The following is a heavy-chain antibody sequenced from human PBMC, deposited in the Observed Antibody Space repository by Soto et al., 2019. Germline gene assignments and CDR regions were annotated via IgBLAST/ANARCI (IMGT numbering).Heavy chain of an antibody. CDR3: ARRWFGELENYYYGMDV. CDR2: IYHSGSS. Sequence: SETLSLTCTVSGGSINNSNYYWGWIRQPPGKGLEWIGSIYHSGSSYYNPSLKSRVTFSVDTSKNQFSLNLSFVTAADTAVYYCARRWFGELENYYYGMDVWGQGTTVTVSS. D-gene: IGHD3-10*01. CDR1: GGSINNSNYY. J-gene: IGHJ6*02. V-gene: IGHV4-39*01.